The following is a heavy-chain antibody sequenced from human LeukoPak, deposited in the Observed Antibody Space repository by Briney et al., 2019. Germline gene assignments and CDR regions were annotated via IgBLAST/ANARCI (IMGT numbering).Heavy chain of an antibody. D-gene: IGHD2-2*01. CDR2: IYSSGST. V-gene: IGHV4-4*07. CDR3: TRGSSLVFCSSTSCYFDY. Sequence: TSETLSLTCTVSSDSINSHYWSWIRQPAGKGLEWIGRIYSSGSTNYNPSLKSRVTMSIDTFTNQFSLELSSVTAADTAVYYCTRGSSLVFCSSTSCYFDYWGQGTLVTVSS. CDR1: SDSINSHY. J-gene: IGHJ4*02.